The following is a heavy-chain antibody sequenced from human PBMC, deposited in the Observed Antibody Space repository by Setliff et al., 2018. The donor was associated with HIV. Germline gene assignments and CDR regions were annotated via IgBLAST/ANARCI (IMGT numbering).Heavy chain of an antibody. V-gene: IGHV4-34*01. CDR2: INHSGKT. D-gene: IGHD2-15*01. CDR3: ARRPIKGYGPFDS. Sequence: SETLSLTCAVYGGSFSGFYWSWIRQAPGKGLEWIGEINHSGKTNYNPSLKSRITLSVDTSENQFALKLASVTAADTAVYYCARRPIKGYGPFDSWGPGTLVTV. J-gene: IGHJ4*02. CDR1: GGSFSGFY.